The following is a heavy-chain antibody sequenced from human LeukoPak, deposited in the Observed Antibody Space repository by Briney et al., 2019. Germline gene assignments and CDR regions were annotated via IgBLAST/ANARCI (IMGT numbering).Heavy chain of an antibody. CDR1: GFTFSTYS. J-gene: IGHJ4*02. D-gene: IGHD4-17*01. V-gene: IGHV3-21*01. CDR3: TRGSYGDYEY. CDR2: ISGGSGYI. Sequence: GGSLRLSCAASGFTFSTYSMNWVRQAPGKGLEWVSSISGGSGYIYYADSVKGRFTISRDNAKNSLYLQMNSLRAEDTAVYYCTRGSYGDYEYWGQGTLFTVSS.